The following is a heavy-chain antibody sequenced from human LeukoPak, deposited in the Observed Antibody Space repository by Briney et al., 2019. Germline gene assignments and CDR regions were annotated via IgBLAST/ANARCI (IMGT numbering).Heavy chain of an antibody. D-gene: IGHD6-6*01. J-gene: IGHJ4*02. CDR3: AKVPYSSSASKVTDY. CDR2: ISSSSSII. V-gene: IGHV3-48*01. CDR1: GFTFSSYS. Sequence: PGGSLRLSCAASGFTFSSYSMNWVRQAPGKGLEWFSFISSSSSIIHYADAVEGRFTISKDNSKNTLYLQMNSLRAKDTAVYYCAKVPYSSSASKVTDYWGQGTLVTVSS.